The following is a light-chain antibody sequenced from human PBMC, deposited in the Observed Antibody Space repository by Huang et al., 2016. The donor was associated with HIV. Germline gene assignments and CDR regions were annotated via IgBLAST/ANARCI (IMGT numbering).Light chain of an antibody. Sequence: ETVMTQSPVPLSVSPGERATLSCRASQSVSSNLAWYQQRHGQAPRLLIYVTSTRAAGIPARFSGSGSGTEFTLTISGLQSEDFAVYYCQQYSDGYTFGQGTKVDVK. V-gene: IGKV3-15*01. CDR1: QSVSSN. CDR3: QQYSDGYT. CDR2: VTS. J-gene: IGKJ2*01.